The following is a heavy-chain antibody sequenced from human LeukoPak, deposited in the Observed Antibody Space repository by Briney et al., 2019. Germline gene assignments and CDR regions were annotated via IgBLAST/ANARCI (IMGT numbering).Heavy chain of an antibody. V-gene: IGHV1-2*06. CDR3: ARLVVPAVPFDY. CDR2: FNPNSGGT. Sequence: ASVKVSCKASGYTFTGYYMHWVRQAPGQGLEWMGRFNPNSGGTNYAQKFQGRVTMTRDTSISTAYMELSRLRSDDTAVYYCARLVVPAVPFDYWGQGTLVTVSS. D-gene: IGHD2-2*01. CDR1: GYTFTGYY. J-gene: IGHJ4*02.